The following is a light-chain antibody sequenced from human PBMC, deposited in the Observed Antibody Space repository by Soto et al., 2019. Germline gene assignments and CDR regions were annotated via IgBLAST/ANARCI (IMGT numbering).Light chain of an antibody. V-gene: IGKV1-5*01. J-gene: IGKJ4*01. CDR1: QSINNW. CDR2: DAS. CDR3: QQLRMYPST. Sequence: DIQMTQSPSTLSASVGDRVAITCRASQSINNWLAWYQLKPGKAPKLLIYDASTLESGVPSRFSDSGSGTEFTLTISSLQPDDFATYYCQQLRMYPSTFGGGTKVEIK.